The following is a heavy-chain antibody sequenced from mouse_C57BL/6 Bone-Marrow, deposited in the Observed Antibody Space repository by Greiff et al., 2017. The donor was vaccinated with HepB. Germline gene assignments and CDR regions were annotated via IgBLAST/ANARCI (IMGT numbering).Heavy chain of an antibody. CDR1: GFSFNTYA. CDR3: VRHGAGSYAMDY. CDR2: IRSKSNNYAT. V-gene: IGHV10-1*01. J-gene: IGHJ4*01. Sequence: EVKLLESGGGLVQPKGSLKLSCAASGFSFNTYAMNWVRQAPGKGLEWVARIRSKSNNYATYYADSVKDRFTISRDDSESMLYLQMNNLKTEDTAMYYCVRHGAGSYAMDYWGQGTSVTVSS.